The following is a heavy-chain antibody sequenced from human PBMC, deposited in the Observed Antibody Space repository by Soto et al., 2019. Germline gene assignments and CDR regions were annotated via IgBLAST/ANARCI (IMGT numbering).Heavy chain of an antibody. V-gene: IGHV3-30*03. CDR2: ISYDTTYK. CDR3: ATPPPYDSSGYDYDH. D-gene: IGHD3-22*01. CDR1: GFTFSNYV. J-gene: IGHJ5*02. Sequence: QVQLVESGGGVVQPGRALRLSCAASGFTFSNYVMHWVRQAPGKGLEWVSAISYDTTYKYYADSVKGRFTISRDNSKNTLYLQMNSLGREDTAVYYCATPPPYDSSGYDYDHWGQGTLVTVSS.